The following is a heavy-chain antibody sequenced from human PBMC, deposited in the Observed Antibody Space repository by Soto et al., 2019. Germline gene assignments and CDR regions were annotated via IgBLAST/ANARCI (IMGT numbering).Heavy chain of an antibody. J-gene: IGHJ4*02. CDR3: ARQTGGWYLDY. CDR1: GFTFSSYA. CDR2: ISGSGDST. V-gene: IGHV3-23*01. D-gene: IGHD6-19*01. Sequence: EVQLLESGGGLVQPGGSLRLSCAASGFTFSSYAMSWVRQAPGKGLEWVSVISGSGDSTYYADSVKGRFTISRDNSKNTLYRQLNSPRAEAAAVYYCARQTGGWYLDYWGQGTLVTVSS.